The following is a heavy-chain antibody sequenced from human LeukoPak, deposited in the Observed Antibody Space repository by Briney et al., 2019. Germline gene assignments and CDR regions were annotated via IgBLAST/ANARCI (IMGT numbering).Heavy chain of an antibody. D-gene: IGHD6-13*01. V-gene: IGHV5-51*01. CDR2: IYPGDSDT. CDR3: ASRPLLSSAAAESPGAFDI. CDR1: GYSFTSYW. Sequence: GESLKISCKGSGYSFTSYWIGWVRQMPGKGLEWMGIIYPGDSDTRYSPSFQGQVTISADKSISTAYLQWSSLKASDTAMYYCASRPLLSSAAAESPGAFDIWGQGRMVTVSS. J-gene: IGHJ3*02.